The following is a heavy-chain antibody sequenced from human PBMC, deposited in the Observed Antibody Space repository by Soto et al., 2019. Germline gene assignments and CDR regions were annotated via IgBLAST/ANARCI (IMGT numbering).Heavy chain of an antibody. CDR2: IYHSGSI. Sequence: SETLSLTCAVSGVSISSGGYSWSWIRQPPGKGLEWIGYIYHSGSIYYNPSLKSRVTISVDRSKNQFSLKLSSVTAADTAVYYCARVPGDNWFDPWGQGTLVTVSS. CDR1: GVSISSGGYS. V-gene: IGHV4-30-2*01. CDR3: ARVPGDNWFDP. J-gene: IGHJ5*02. D-gene: IGHD4-17*01.